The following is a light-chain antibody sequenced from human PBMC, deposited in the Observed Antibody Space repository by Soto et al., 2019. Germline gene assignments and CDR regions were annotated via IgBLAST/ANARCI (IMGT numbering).Light chain of an antibody. J-gene: IGKJ5*01. CDR1: QSVSSSY. CDR2: GAS. Sequence: TVLTQSPGTLSLSPGERATLSCRASQSVSSSYLAWYQQKPGQAPRLLMSGASSRATGIPDRFSGSGSGTDFTLTISRLEPEDFALYFCQQYGNSPITFGQGTLLEN. V-gene: IGKV3-20*01. CDR3: QQYGNSPIT.